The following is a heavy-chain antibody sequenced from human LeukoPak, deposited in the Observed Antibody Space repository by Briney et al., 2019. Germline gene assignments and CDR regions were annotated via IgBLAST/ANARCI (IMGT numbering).Heavy chain of an antibody. V-gene: IGHV3-9*01. J-gene: IGHJ6*02. CDR3: AKRGTRATHGMDV. Sequence: GGSLRLSCAGSGFIFNNYAMHWVRQPPGKGLEWVSGISWNSGSIDYADSVKGRFTISRDNAKNSLYLQMNSLRVEDTAVYYCAKRGTRATHGMDVWGQGTTVTVSS. CDR2: ISWNSGSI. CDR1: GFIFNNYA. D-gene: IGHD3-16*01.